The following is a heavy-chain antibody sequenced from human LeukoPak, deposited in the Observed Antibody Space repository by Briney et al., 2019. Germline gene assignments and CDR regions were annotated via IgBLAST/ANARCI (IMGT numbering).Heavy chain of an antibody. Sequence: PSETLSLTCAVYGGSFSGYYWSWIRQPPGKGLEWIGRIYSSGSTNYNPSLKSRVTMSVDTSKNQFSLKLSSVTAADTAVYYCARVGRDGYNYGHFDYWGQGTLVTVSS. V-gene: IGHV4-59*10. D-gene: IGHD5-24*01. CDR2: IYSSGST. CDR3: ARVGRDGYNYGHFDY. J-gene: IGHJ4*02. CDR1: GGSFSGYY.